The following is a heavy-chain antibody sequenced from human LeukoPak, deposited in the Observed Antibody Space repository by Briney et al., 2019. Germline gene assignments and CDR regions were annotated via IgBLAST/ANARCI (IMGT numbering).Heavy chain of an antibody. CDR2: ISGCGGSR. Sequence: GGSLRLSCAASGFTFSSYAMSWVRQTPGKGLEWVSGISGCGGSRDYVDSVKGRFTISRDNSKDTLNLQMNSLRAEDTAVYYCAKASGSSIAARDGAGWFDPWGQGTLVTVSS. CDR1: GFTFSSYA. CDR3: AKASGSSIAARDGAGWFDP. J-gene: IGHJ5*02. D-gene: IGHD6-6*01. V-gene: IGHV3-23*01.